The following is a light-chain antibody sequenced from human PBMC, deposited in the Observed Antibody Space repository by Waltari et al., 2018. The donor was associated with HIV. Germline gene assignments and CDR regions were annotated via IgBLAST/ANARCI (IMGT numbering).Light chain of an antibody. CDR1: TGSVSKNHY. CDR3: LLSYSGVRV. J-gene: IGLJ3*02. Sequence: QVVVTQESSLSVSPGGTVTVTCASVTGSVSKNHYTHWIQLKPGQAPRTLIYETDKRHPWTAGRFAGSLIGGRAALMLAGALPDDEADYYCLLSYSGVRVFGGGTRLTV. CDR2: ETD. V-gene: IGLV7-46*01.